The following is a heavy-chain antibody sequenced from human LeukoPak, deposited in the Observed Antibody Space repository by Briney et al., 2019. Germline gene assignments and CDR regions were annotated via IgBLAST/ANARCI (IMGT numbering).Heavy chain of an antibody. CDR3: ARDGIAGAGFFDY. Sequence: GGSVSLFCAASWFSVSSKYMKWVRQPPGKGLEGVSVIYSGGGTYYADSVKGRFTISRDNSKNTLYLQMNSLRAEDTAVYYCARDGIAGAGFFDYWGQGTLVTVSS. CDR1: WFSVSSKY. J-gene: IGHJ4*02. D-gene: IGHD1-26*01. CDR2: IYSGGGT. V-gene: IGHV3-53*01.